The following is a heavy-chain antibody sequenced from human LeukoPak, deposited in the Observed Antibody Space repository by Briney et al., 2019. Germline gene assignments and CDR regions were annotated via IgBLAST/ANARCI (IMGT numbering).Heavy chain of an antibody. CDR1: GYTFTSYG. J-gene: IGHJ4*02. Sequence: ASVKVSCKASGYTFTSYGISWVRQAPGQGLEWMGGIIPIFGTANYAQKFQGRVTITADESTSTAYMELSSLRSEDTAVYYCARLIAVAGTKEDYWGQGTLVTVSS. CDR3: ARLIAVAGTKEDY. D-gene: IGHD6-19*01. V-gene: IGHV1-69*13. CDR2: IIPIFGTA.